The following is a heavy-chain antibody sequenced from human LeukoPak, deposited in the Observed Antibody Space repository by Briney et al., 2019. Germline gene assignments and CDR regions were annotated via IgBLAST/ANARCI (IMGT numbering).Heavy chain of an antibody. CDR3: ARDGFGYCSTTTCEGGAFDI. V-gene: IGHV1-69*04. Sequence: ASVKVSCKASGGTFSSYAISWVRQAPGQGLEWMGRTIPILGITNYAQKFRGRVTITADKSTSTAYMELSSLRSEDTAVYYCARDGFGYCSTTTCEGGAFDIWGQGTMVTVSS. J-gene: IGHJ3*02. CDR1: GGTFSSYA. CDR2: TIPILGIT. D-gene: IGHD2-2*03.